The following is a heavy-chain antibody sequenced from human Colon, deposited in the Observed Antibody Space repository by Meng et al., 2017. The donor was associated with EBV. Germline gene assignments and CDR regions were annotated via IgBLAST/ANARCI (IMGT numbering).Heavy chain of an antibody. CDR2: IDHRGNT. CDR1: GGSFRDYY. J-gene: IGHJ5*02. CDR3: ARRGPSGNFSP. D-gene: IGHD3-10*01. Sequence: QVQLTQWGAGLCKPSETLSRSCAVYGGSFRDYYWTWIRHPPGKGLEWIGEIDHRGNTKYNPSLKSRVTISLDTSKKQFSLKVSSVTAADSAVYYCARRGPSGNFSPWSQGALVTVSS. V-gene: IGHV4-34*01.